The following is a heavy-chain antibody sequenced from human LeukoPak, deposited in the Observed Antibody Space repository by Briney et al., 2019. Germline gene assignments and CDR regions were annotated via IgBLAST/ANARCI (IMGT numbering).Heavy chain of an antibody. CDR1: GGSISSYY. CDR3: ARATYYYDSSGYTYYFDY. CDR2: IYYSGST. V-gene: IGHV4-59*08. Sequence: PSETLSLTCTVSGGSISSYYWSWIRQPPGKGLEWIGYIYYSGSTYYNPSLKSRVTISVDTSKNQFSLKLSSVTAADTAVYYCARATYYYDSSGYTYYFDYWGQGTLVTVSS. J-gene: IGHJ4*02. D-gene: IGHD3-22*01.